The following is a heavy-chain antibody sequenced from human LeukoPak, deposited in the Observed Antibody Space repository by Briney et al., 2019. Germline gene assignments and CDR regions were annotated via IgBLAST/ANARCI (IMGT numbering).Heavy chain of an antibody. V-gene: IGHV4-59*11. CDR3: ARDHTTETKGLDI. CDR2: ISYICST. J-gene: IGHJ3*02. CDR1: GGSIGSHY. D-gene: IGHD4-17*01. Sequence: SETLSLTCTVSGGSIGSHYWTWIRQPPGKGLDWVWYISYICSTNYNPSLKIRVTISVDTSKNQFSLTLSSVTAADTAAYYCARDHTTETKGLDIWGQGTLVTVSS.